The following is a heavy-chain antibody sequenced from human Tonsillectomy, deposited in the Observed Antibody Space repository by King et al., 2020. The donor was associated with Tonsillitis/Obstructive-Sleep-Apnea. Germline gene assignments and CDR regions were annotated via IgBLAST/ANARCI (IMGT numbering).Heavy chain of an antibody. CDR3: ARDMVLEAGGDAFDI. V-gene: IGHV4-59*01. CDR1: GGPISSSY. J-gene: IGHJ3*02. D-gene: IGHD2-8*01. CDR2: IYYSGST. Sequence: VQLQESGPGLVKPSETLSLTCTVSGGPISSSYWSWIRQPPGKGLEWIGYIYYSGSTNYNPSLKSRVTISVDTSKNQFSLRLSSVTAADTAVYYCARDMVLEAGGDAFDIWGQGTMVTVSS.